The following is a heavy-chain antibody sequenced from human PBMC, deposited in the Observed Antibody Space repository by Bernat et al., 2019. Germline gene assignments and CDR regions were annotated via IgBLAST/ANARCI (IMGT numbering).Heavy chain of an antibody. D-gene: IGHD3-9*01. V-gene: IGHV3-33*01. Sequence: QMQLVESGGGVVQPGRSLRLSCEASGFAFSNFGIHWVRQAPGKGLEWVAFISYDGTKTFYADPVKGRFTISRDNSRNMLDLQMNSLRVEDTAVYFCATDYDFLTGSNESFDCWGQGTLVTVSS. CDR1: GFAFSNFG. J-gene: IGHJ4*02. CDR2: ISYDGTKT. CDR3: ATDYDFLTGSNESFDC.